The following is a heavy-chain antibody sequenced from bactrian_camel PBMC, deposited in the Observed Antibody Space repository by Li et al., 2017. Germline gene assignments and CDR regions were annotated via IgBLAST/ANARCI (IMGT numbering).Heavy chain of an antibody. V-gene: IGHV3S63*01. CDR3: AAGIVDGPVLRREAYQY. J-gene: IGHJ4*01. CDR1: EYSPAKYA. CDR2: INSYGIT. D-gene: IGHD6*01. Sequence: HVQLVESGGGSVQAGGSLGLSCAASEYSPAKYAMGWFRQAPEKVREGVAYINSYGITTYADSVKGRFTVSQDLFRNTVYLQMYSLKPEDSATYYCAAGIVDGPVLRREAYQYWGQGTQVTVS.